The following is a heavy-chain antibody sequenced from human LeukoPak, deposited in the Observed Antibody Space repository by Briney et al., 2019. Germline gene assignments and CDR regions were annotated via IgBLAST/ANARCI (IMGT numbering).Heavy chain of an antibody. J-gene: IGHJ4*02. Sequence: AGSLRLSCTASGVTFSDCDMNWFRQPPGKGLEWVASISYRSSHLYHADSAKGRFTISRDNAKNSLYLQMNNLRAEDTAVYYCGRAFWGQGTLVTVSS. V-gene: IGHV3-21*06. CDR3: GRAF. CDR2: ISYRSSHL. CDR1: GVTFSDCD.